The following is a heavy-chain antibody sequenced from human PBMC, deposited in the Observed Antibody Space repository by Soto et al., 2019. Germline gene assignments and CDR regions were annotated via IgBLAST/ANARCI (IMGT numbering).Heavy chain of an antibody. D-gene: IGHD6-6*01. J-gene: IGHJ6*02. V-gene: IGHV1-69*15. CDR3: AKSPDPYSSSNYYYYSMDV. Sequence: QVQLVQSGAEVKKPGSSVKVSCKASGGTFSSYAITWVRQAPGQGLEWMGRIIPIFGTTNYAQKFQGRVTITADESTSTAYMDLSSLRSDDTAVYYCAKSPDPYSSSNYYYYSMDVWGQGTTVTVSS. CDR1: GGTFSSYA. CDR2: IIPIFGTT.